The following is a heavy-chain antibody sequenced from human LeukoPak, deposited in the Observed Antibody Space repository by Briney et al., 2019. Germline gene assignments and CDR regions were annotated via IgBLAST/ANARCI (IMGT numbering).Heavy chain of an antibody. D-gene: IGHD6-19*01. CDR3: ARQKGYSSGWYGD. J-gene: IGHJ4*02. Sequence: SETLSLTCTVSSGSISSYYWSWIRQPPGKGLEWIGYIYTSGSTNYNPSLKSRVTISVDTSKNQFSLKLSSVTAADTAVYYCARQKGYSSGWYGDWGQGTLVTVSS. CDR2: IYTSGST. CDR1: SGSISSYY. V-gene: IGHV4-4*09.